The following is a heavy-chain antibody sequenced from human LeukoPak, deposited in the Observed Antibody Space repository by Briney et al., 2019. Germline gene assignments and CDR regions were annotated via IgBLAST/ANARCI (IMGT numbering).Heavy chain of an antibody. V-gene: IGHV4-30-4*01. J-gene: IGHJ4*02. CDR3: ARALGYCSSTSCPLDY. Sequence: SETLPLTCTVSGGSISSGDYYWSWIRQPPGKGLEWIGYIYYSGSTYYNPSLKSRVTISVDTSKNQFSLKLSSVTAADTAVYYCARALGYCSSTSCPLDYWGQGALVTVSS. CDR1: GGSISSGDYY. CDR2: IYYSGST. D-gene: IGHD2-2*01.